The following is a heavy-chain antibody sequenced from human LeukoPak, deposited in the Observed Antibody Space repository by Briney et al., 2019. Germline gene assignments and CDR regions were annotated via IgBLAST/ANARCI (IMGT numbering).Heavy chain of an antibody. V-gene: IGHV1-46*01. CDR3: ARGRRVDNAFDI. Sequence: ASVKVSCKASGYTFTSYYMHWVRQAPGQGLEWMGIINPSGGSTSYAQKFQGRVTMTRDMSTSTAYMELSSLRSEDTAVYYCARGRRVDNAFDIWGQGTMVTVSS. CDR2: INPSGGST. CDR1: GYTFTSYY. D-gene: IGHD2-15*01. J-gene: IGHJ3*02.